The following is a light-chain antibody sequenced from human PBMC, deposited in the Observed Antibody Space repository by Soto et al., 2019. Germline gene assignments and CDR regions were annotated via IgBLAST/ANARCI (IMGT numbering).Light chain of an antibody. J-gene: IGKJ1*01. CDR3: QQYYSYPRT. V-gene: IGKV1-8*01. Sequence: AIRMTQSPSSLSASTGDRNTITCRASQVISSYLAWYQQKPGKAPKLLIYAASTLQSGVPSRFSGSGSGTDFTLTISCLQSEDFATYYCQQYYSYPRTFGQGTKVDIK. CDR2: AAS. CDR1: QVISSY.